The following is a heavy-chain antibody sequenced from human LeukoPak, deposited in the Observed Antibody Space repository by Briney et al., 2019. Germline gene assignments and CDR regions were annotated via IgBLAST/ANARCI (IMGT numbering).Heavy chain of an antibody. Sequence: GGSLRLSCAASGFTFSSYEMNWVRQAPGKGLEWISAISGSSSNIYYAASVRGRFTISRDNAENSLYLQLNTMRAEDTAVYYCARGFRDTAMFLDYWGQGTLVTVSS. CDR1: GFTFSSYE. J-gene: IGHJ4*02. CDR2: ISGSSSNI. CDR3: ARGFRDTAMFLDY. V-gene: IGHV3-48*03. D-gene: IGHD5-18*01.